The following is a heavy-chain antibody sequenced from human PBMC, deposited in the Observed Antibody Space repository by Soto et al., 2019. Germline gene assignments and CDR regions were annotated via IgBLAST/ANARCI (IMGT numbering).Heavy chain of an antibody. D-gene: IGHD6-19*01. J-gene: IGHJ4*02. CDR2: IYYSGST. Sequence: QVQLQESGPGLVKPSETLSLTCTVSGGSVSSGSYFWSWIRQPPGKGLEWIGYIYYSGSTNYNPSLKSGVTLSVDTSTNQFSLKRRSVTAADTGVYYCASYSSGWYDVSYWGQGSLVTVSS. CDR1: GGSVSSGSYF. CDR3: ASYSSGWYDVSY. V-gene: IGHV4-61*01.